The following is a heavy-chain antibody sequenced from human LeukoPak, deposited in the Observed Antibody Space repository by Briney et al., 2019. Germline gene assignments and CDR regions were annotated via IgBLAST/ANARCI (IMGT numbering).Heavy chain of an antibody. V-gene: IGHV4-59*01. Sequence: SETLSLTCTVSGGSISSYYWSWIRQPPGKGLEWIGYIYHSGSTNYNPSLKSRVTISVDTSKNQFSLKLSSVTAADTAVYYCARGDYDILTGYSNNWFDPWGQGTLVTVSS. J-gene: IGHJ5*02. D-gene: IGHD3-9*01. CDR3: ARGDYDILTGYSNNWFDP. CDR2: IYHSGST. CDR1: GGSISSYY.